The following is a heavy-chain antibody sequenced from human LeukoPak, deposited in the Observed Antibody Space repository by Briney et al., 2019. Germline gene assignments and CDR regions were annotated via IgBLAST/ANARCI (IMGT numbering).Heavy chain of an antibody. CDR3: ASCIVVVPHYYYYYMDV. CDR2: IIPIFGTA. CDR1: GGTFSSYA. Sequence: GSSVKVSCKASGGTFSSYAISWVRQAPGQGLEWMGGIIPIFGTANYAQKFQGRVTITTDESTSTAYMELSSLRSEDTAVYYCASCIVVVPHYYYYYMDVWGKGTTVTVSS. D-gene: IGHD2-2*01. V-gene: IGHV1-69*05. J-gene: IGHJ6*03.